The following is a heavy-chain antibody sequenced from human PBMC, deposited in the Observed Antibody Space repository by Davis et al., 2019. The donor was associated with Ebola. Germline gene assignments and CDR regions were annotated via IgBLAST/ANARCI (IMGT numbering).Heavy chain of an antibody. CDR1: GFSFSYDW. J-gene: IGHJ4*02. CDR2: INTDGSFT. D-gene: IGHD6-19*01. CDR3: ARFGSAWSRSY. V-gene: IGHV3-74*01. Sequence: GESLKLSCTASGFSFSYDWVHWVRQPPGKGLEWVARINTDGSFTGYVESVKGRFTIYRDNAKNTLYLQMNSLRVEDTAVYFCARFGSAWSRSYWGQGTLVTVSS.